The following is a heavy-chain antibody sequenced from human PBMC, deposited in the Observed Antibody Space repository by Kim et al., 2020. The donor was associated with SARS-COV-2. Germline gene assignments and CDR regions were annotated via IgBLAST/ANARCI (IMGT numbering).Heavy chain of an antibody. Sequence: GGSLRLSCAASGFTVSSYAMSWVRQAPGKGLEWVSAISGSGGTTYYADSVKGRFTTSRDNSKNTLYLQMNSLRAEDTAVYYWTTRPRNYFDYWGQGTLVTVSS. CDR2: ISGSGGTT. J-gene: IGHJ4*02. CDR1: GFTVSSYA. V-gene: IGHV3-23*01. CDR3: TTRPRNYFDY.